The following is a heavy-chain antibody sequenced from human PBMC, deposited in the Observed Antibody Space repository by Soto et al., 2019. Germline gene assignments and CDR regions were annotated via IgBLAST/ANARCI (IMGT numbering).Heavy chain of an antibody. V-gene: IGHV4-59*01. CDR1: GGSITSSY. Sequence: PSETLSLTCTVSGGSITSSYWSWIRRPPGKGLEWIAYIYDTGISGYTPSTSYNPSLKSRVTMSVDTSKNQFSLKLSSVTAADTAVYYCARAVLAAAGVASGYFDYWGQGTLVTVSS. D-gene: IGHD6-13*01. CDR2: IYDTGISGYTPST. J-gene: IGHJ4*02. CDR3: ARAVLAAAGVASGYFDY.